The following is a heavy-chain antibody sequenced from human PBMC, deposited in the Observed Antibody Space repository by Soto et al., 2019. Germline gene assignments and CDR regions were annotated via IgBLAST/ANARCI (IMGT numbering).Heavy chain of an antibody. J-gene: IGHJ4*02. Sequence: SEILSLTCTVSGGSISSYYWSWIRQPPGKGLEWIGYIYYSGSTNYNPSLKSRVTISVDTSKNQFSLKLSSVTAADTAVYYCARRYGPGFDYWGQGTLVTVSS. CDR2: IYYSGST. CDR3: ARRYGPGFDY. D-gene: IGHD4-17*01. V-gene: IGHV4-59*08. CDR1: GGSISSYY.